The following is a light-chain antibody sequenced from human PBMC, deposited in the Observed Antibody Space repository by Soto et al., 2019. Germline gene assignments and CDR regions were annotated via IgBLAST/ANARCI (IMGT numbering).Light chain of an antibody. CDR1: QSVSSN. Sequence: EIVMTQSPATLSVSPGERATLSCRASQSVSSNLAWYQQKPGQAPRLLIYGASTRATGIPARFSGSGSGTEFTLTISSLQSEDFAFYCCQQYNNWPPMYTFGQGTKLAIK. J-gene: IGKJ2*01. CDR2: GAS. V-gene: IGKV3-15*01. CDR3: QQYNNWPPMYT.